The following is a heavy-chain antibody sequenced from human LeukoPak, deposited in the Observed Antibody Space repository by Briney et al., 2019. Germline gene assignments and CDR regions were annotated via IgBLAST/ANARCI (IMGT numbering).Heavy chain of an antibody. V-gene: IGHV4-61*01. Sequence: PSETLSLTCTVSGGSVSSGSYYLSWIRQPPGKGLEWIGYIYYSGSTNYNPSLKSRVTISADTSKNQFSLKLSSVTAADTAVYYCARDGDYWGQGTLVTVSS. CDR3: ARDGDY. CDR2: IYYSGST. CDR1: GGSVSSGSYY. J-gene: IGHJ4*02.